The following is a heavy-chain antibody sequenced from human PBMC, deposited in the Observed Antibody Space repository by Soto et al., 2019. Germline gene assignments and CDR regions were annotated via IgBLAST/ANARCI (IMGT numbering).Heavy chain of an antibody. D-gene: IGHD4-17*01. CDR1: GFTFSSYA. Sequence: GGSLRLSCAASGFTFSSYAMHWVRQAPGKGLEWVAVISYDGSNKYYADSVKGRFTISRDNSKNTLYLQMNSLRAEDTAVYYCAREAVTSDYYSYGMDVWGQGTTVTVSS. J-gene: IGHJ6*02. V-gene: IGHV3-30-3*01. CDR3: AREAVTSDYYSYGMDV. CDR2: ISYDGSNK.